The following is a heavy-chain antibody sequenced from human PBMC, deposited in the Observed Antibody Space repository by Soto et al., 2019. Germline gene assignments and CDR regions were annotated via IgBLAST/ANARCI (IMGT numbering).Heavy chain of an antibody. CDR3: AREMWTRSGPQNFFDY. V-gene: IGHV1-18*01. J-gene: IGHJ4*02. CDR1: GYTFTDYG. CDR2: ISPSSGYT. D-gene: IGHD6-25*01. Sequence: QVQVVQSEGQVKQPGASVKVSCKASGYTFTDYGFCWVRQAPGQGLEWMGYISPSSGYTTYAPNLQERVIITTDRSTTTVYMELRSLTSDDTAVYYCAREMWTRSGPQNFFDYWGQGALVTVSS.